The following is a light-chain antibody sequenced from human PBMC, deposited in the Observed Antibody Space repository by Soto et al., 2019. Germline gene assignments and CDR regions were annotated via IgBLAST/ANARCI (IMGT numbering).Light chain of an antibody. J-gene: IGLJ3*02. CDR3: AAWDDTLNGQV. Sequence: QSVLTQPPSTSGTPGQRVAISCSGTSSNIGSHTVNWYQQLPGTAPKLLIYGNDQRPSGVPDRFSGSKSGTSASLAISGLQSEDEATYYCAAWDDTLNGQVFGGGTKLTVL. CDR2: GND. V-gene: IGLV1-44*01. CDR1: SSNIGSHT.